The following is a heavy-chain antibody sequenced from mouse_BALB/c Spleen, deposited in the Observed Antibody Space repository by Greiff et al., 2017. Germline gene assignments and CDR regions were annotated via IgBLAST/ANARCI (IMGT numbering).Heavy chain of an antibody. J-gene: IGHJ4*01. CDR3: ARGDYYGSRGYYAMDY. CDR2: INPSNGRT. Sequence: QVQLKQSGAELVKPGASVKLSCKASGYTFTSYWMHWVKQRPGQGLEWIGEINPSNGRTNYNEKFKSKATLTVDKSSSTAYMQLSSLTSEDSAVYYCARGDYYGSRGYYAMDYWGQGTSVTVAS. CDR1: GYTFTSYW. D-gene: IGHD1-1*01. V-gene: IGHV1S81*02.